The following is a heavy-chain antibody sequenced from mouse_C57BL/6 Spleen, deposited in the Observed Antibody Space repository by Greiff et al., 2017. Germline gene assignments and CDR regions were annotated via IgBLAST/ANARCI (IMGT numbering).Heavy chain of an antibody. CDR3: ARNWAAQATEFAY. V-gene: IGHV1-69*01. Sequence: QVQLQQPGAELVMPGASVKLSCKASGYTFTSYWMHWVKQRPGPGLEWIGEIAPSGSYTNYNQKFKGKSTLTVDKSSSTAYMQLSSLTSEDSAVYYCARNWAAQATEFAYWGQGTLVTVSA. CDR1: GYTFTSYW. CDR2: IAPSGSYT. D-gene: IGHD3-2*02. J-gene: IGHJ3*01.